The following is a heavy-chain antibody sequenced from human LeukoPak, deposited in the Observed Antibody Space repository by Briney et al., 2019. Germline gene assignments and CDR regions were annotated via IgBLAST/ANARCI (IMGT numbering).Heavy chain of an antibody. CDR1: GFTFSDYY. CDR3: AREGARRLHWGIVAGTGRFSHFDY. V-gene: IGHV3-11*04. Sequence: GGSLRLSCAASGFTFSDYYMSWIRQAPGKGLEWVSYISSSGSTIYYADSVKGRFTISRDNAKNSLYLQMNSLRAEDTAVYYCAREGARRLHWGIVAGTGRFSHFDYWGQGTLVTVSS. CDR2: ISSSGSTI. D-gene: IGHD2-15*01. J-gene: IGHJ4*02.